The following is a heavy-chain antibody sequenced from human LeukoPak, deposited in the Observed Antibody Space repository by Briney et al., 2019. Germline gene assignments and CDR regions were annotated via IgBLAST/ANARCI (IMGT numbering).Heavy chain of an antibody. V-gene: IGHV3-69-1*01. Sequence: GGSLRLSCVAYGFSLRKYSLNWVRQGPGKGLEWVAHVSPTGTTHYADSVKGRFTISRDNVRNSLSLQMHSLRSGDTAVYFCATAPFGTSDYTDVWGRGTTVTVSS. CDR2: VSPTGTT. J-gene: IGHJ6*03. CDR3: ATAPFGTSDYTDV. CDR1: GFSLRKYS. D-gene: IGHD3/OR15-3a*01.